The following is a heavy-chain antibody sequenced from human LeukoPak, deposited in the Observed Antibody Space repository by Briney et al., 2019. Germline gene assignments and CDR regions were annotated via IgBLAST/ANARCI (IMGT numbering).Heavy chain of an antibody. CDR3: ASAGYSYGAFFD. CDR2: ISGSGNRT. D-gene: IGHD5-18*01. CDR1: GFTFSSFG. V-gene: IGHV3-23*01. Sequence: GGSLRLSCAASGFTFSSFGMNWVRQAPGKGLEWVAAISGSGNRTFYADSVKGRFAIYRANSKNTVYLQMNSLSAGDTAIYYCASAGYSYGAFFDWGQGTLVTVSS. J-gene: IGHJ4*02.